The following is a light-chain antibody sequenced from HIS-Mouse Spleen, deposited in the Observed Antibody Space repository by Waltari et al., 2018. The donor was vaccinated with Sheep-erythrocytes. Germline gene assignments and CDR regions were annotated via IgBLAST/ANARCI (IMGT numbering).Light chain of an antibody. CDR1: KLGDKY. CDR3: QAWDSSIVV. CDR2: QDT. V-gene: IGLV3-1*01. J-gene: IGLJ2*01. Sequence: SSELTQPPSVSVSPGQTASITCSGDKLGDKYACWYQQKPGQSPVLVIYQDTKPPSGFPARFSGSNSGNTATLTISGTQAMDEADYYCQAWDSSIVVFGGGTKLTVL.